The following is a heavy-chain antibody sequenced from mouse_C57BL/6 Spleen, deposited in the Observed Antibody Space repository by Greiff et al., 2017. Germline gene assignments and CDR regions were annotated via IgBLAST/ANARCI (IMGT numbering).Heavy chain of an antibody. CDR3: ARGKWDVAY. V-gene: IGHV3-6*01. J-gene: IGHJ3*01. CDR1: GYSITSGYY. CDR2: ISYDGSN. Sequence: EVQLQESGPGLVKPSQSLSLTCSVTGYSITSGYYWNWIRQFPGNKLEWMGYISYDGSNNYNPSLKNRISITRDTSTNQFFLKLNSLTTEDTATYSRARGKWDVAYWGQGTLVTVSA. D-gene: IGHD4-1*01.